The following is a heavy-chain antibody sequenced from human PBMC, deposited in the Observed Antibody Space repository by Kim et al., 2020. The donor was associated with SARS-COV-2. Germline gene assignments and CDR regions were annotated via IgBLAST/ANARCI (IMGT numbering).Heavy chain of an antibody. CDR3: ATGYSSSWYNFDY. J-gene: IGHJ4*02. Sequence: AQKFQSRVTITADESTSTAYMELSRLRSEDTAVYYCATGYSSSWYNFDYWGQGPLVTVSS. D-gene: IGHD6-13*01. V-gene: IGHV1-69*01.